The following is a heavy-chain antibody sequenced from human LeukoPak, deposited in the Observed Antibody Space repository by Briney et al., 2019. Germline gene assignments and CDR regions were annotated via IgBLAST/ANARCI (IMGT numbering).Heavy chain of an antibody. CDR2: ISYDGSNK. V-gene: IGHV3-30*03. Sequence: GRSLRLSCAASGFTFRSYGMHWVRQAPGKGLEWVAVISYDGSNKYYEDSVKGRFTISRDNTKNSLYLQMNSLRVEDTAVFYCARDQYDTWSRRGNFDSWGQGTLVIVSS. CDR3: ARDQYDTWSRRGNFDS. J-gene: IGHJ4*02. D-gene: IGHD3-3*01. CDR1: GFTFRSYG.